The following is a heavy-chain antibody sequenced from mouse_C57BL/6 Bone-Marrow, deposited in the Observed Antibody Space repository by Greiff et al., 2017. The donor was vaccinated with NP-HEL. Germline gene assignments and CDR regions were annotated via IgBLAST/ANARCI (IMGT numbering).Heavy chain of an antibody. V-gene: IGHV1-26*01. CDR2: INPNNGGT. D-gene: IGHD1-1*01. CDR3: AKDYYGTKSYWYFDV. CDR1: GYTFTDYY. Sequence: EVQLQQSGPELVKPGASVKISCKASGYTFTDYYMNWVKQSHGKSLEWIGDINPNNGGTSYNQKFKGKATLTVDKSSSTAYMELRSLTSEDSAVYYCAKDYYGTKSYWYFDVWGTGTTVTVSS. J-gene: IGHJ1*03.